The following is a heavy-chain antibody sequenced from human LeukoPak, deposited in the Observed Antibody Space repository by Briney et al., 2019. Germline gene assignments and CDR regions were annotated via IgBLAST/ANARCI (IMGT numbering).Heavy chain of an antibody. CDR3: AKVFTDDYGSGSYPFDY. CDR2: ISWNSGSI. D-gene: IGHD3-10*01. V-gene: IGHV3-9*01. CDR1: GFTFDDYA. Sequence: PGGSLRLSCAASGFTFDDYAMHWVRQAPGKGLEWVSGISWNSGSIGYADSVKGRFTISRDNAKNSLYLQMNSLRAEDTALYYCAKVFTDDYGSGSYPFDYWGQGTLVTVSS. J-gene: IGHJ4*02.